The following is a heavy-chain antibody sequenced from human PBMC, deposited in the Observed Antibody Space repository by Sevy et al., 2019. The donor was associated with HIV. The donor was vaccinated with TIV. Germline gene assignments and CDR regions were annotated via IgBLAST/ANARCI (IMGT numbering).Heavy chain of an antibody. CDR2: IYSGGST. CDR1: GFTVSSNY. D-gene: IGHD3-22*01. J-gene: IGHJ3*02. CDR3: AREIYDSSGYYPDAFDI. V-gene: IGHV3-53*01. Sequence: GGSLRLSCAASGFTVSSNYMSWVRQAPGKGPEWVSVIYSGGSTYYADSVKGRFTISRDNSKNTLYLQMNSLRAEDTAVYYCAREIYDSSGYYPDAFDIWGQGTMVTVSS.